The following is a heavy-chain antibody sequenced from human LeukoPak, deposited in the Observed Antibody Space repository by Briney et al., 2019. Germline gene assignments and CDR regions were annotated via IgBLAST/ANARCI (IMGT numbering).Heavy chain of an antibody. CDR1: GFTFSSYG. CDR2: ISGSGGST. V-gene: IGHV3-23*01. D-gene: IGHD6-13*01. Sequence: PGGSLRLSCAASGFTFSSYGMSWVRQAPGKGLEWVSGISGSGGSTYYADSVKGRFTISRDNSKNTLYLQMNSLRVDDTAVYYCAKDLAAATYYYYMDVWGKGTTVTISS. CDR3: AKDLAAATYYYYMDV. J-gene: IGHJ6*03.